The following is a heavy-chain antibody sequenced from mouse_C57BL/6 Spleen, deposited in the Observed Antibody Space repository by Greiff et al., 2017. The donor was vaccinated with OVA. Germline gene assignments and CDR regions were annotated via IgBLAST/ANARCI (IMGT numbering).Heavy chain of an antibody. CDR1: GFTFTDYY. CDR3: ARSLGRIGFDY. J-gene: IGHJ2*01. CDR2: IRNKANGYTT. D-gene: IGHD4-1*01. Sequence: EVMLVESGGGLVQPGGSLSLSCAASGFTFTDYYMSWVRQPPGKALEWLGFIRNKANGYTTEYSASVKGRFTISRDNSQSILYLLMNTLRAEDSATYYCARSLGRIGFDYWGQGTTLTVSS. V-gene: IGHV7-3*01.